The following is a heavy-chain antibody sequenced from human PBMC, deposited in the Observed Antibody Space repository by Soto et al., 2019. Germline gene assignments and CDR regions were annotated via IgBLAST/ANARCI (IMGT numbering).Heavy chain of an antibody. CDR2: ISKDGSRK. J-gene: IGHJ3*02. D-gene: IGHD3-10*01. Sequence: QVQLVESGGGAVQPGRSLRLSCAASGFMFSGFGMHWVRQAPGKGLQWVAGISKDGSRKYYVDSVKGRFTISRDKSRKTLYLQMNSLRAEDTAVYFCANPSGYYFGLGGHDEASDMWGQGTVVTVFS. V-gene: IGHV3-30*18. CDR3: ANPSGYYFGLGGHDEASDM. CDR1: GFMFSGFG.